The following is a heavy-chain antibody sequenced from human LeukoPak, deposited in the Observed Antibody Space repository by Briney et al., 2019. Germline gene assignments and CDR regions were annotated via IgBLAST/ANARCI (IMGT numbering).Heavy chain of an antibody. V-gene: IGHV3-20*04. Sequence: GGSLRLSCAAFGFTFDDYGMSWVRQVPGKGLEWVSAINWNGGRIGYADSVKGRFTISRDNAKNSLYLQMNSLRPDDTAFYYCARPVGYSGSGSYYGYWGQGTLVTVSS. CDR3: ARPVGYSGSGSYYGY. J-gene: IGHJ4*02. CDR1: GFTFDDYG. D-gene: IGHD3-10*01. CDR2: INWNGGRI.